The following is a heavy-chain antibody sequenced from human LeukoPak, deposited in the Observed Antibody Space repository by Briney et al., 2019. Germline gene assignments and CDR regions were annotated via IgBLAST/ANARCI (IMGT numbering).Heavy chain of an antibody. CDR2: ISYDGSNK. J-gene: IGHJ4*02. CDR1: GFTFSSYA. D-gene: IGHD6-13*01. Sequence: GGSLRLSCVASGFTFSSYAMHWVRQAPGKGLEWVAVISYDGSNKYYADSVKGRFTISRDNSKNTLYLQMNSLRAEDTAVYYCARDVWTAAGRVFDYWGQGTLVTVSS. CDR3: ARDVWTAAGRVFDY. V-gene: IGHV3-30*04.